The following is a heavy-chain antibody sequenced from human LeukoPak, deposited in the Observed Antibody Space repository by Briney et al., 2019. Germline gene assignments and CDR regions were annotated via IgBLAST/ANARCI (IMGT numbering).Heavy chain of an antibody. CDR2: ISRNSKDL. CDR1: GFTFSRYS. CDR3: AILETLGVTDFEY. Sequence: GGSLRLSCAASGFTFSRYSMNWVRRAPGKGLEWVSSISRNSKDLIYADSAKGRFTISRYNARNSLYLQMNSLRAEDTAVYYCAILETLGVTDFEYWGQGTLVTVSS. J-gene: IGHJ4*02. D-gene: IGHD3-3*01. V-gene: IGHV3-21*01.